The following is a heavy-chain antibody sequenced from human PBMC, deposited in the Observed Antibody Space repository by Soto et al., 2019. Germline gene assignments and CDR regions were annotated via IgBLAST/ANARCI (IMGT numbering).Heavy chain of an antibody. J-gene: IGHJ4*02. D-gene: IGHD3-3*01. CDR2: IYSGGST. Sequence: EVQLVESGGGLVQPGGSLRLSCAASGFTVSSNYMSWVRQAPGKGLEWVSVIYSGGSTYYADSVKGRFTISRDNSKNTLYLQMKSLRAEDTAVYYCARTDYDFWSGHHDDWGQGTLVTVSS. CDR3: ARTDYDFWSGHHDD. CDR1: GFTVSSNY. V-gene: IGHV3-66*01.